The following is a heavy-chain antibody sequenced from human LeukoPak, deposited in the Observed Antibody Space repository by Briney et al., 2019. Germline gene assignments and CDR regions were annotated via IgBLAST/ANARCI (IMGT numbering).Heavy chain of an antibody. CDR1: GFTFDDYG. D-gene: IGHD3-3*01. CDR3: ARAKITIFGAVIISCYFNY. CDR2: INWNGGST. Sequence: PGGALRLSCAASGFTFDDYGMSWVRQAPGKGLEWVSGINWNGGSTGYADSVKGRFTISRDNAKNSLYLQMNSLRAEDTALYYCARAKITIFGAVIISCYFNYRAQGTLVTVSS. J-gene: IGHJ4*02. V-gene: IGHV3-20*04.